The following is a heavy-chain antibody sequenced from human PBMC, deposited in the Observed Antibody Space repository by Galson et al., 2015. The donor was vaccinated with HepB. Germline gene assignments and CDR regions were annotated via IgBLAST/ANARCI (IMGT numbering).Heavy chain of an antibody. CDR1: GGSISSSSYY. CDR3: ARHRGYDNSGYLYWYFDL. Sequence: SETLSLTCTVSGGSISSSSYYWGWIRQPPGKGLEWIGSIYYSGSTYYNPSLKSRVTISVDTSENQFSLKLNSVTAADTAVYYCARHRGYDNSGYLYWYFDLWGRGTLVTVSS. V-gene: IGHV4-39*01. D-gene: IGHD3-22*01. CDR2: IYYSGST. J-gene: IGHJ2*01.